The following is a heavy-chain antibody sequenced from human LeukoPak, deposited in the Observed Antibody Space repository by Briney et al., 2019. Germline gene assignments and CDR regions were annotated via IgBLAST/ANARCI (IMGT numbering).Heavy chain of an antibody. V-gene: IGHV3-13*04. CDR3: ARTSKVTSVLDI. J-gene: IGHJ3*02. D-gene: IGHD4-23*01. CDR2: IDTAGNT. Sequence: PGGSLRLSCAASGFTFSSYDMHWVRQATGKGLEWVSAIDTAGNTFYPGSVRGRFTISRENAKNSLYLQMNNVRAGDTAVYYCARTSKVTSVLDIWGQRTMVTVSS. CDR1: GFTFSSYD.